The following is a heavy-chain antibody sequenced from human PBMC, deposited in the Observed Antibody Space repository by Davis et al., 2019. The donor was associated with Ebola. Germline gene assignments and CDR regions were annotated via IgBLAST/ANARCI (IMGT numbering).Heavy chain of an antibody. CDR2: IIPIFGTA. CDR1: GGTFSSYA. D-gene: IGHD5-12*01. CDR3: ARDGIVATMNYYYYYGMDV. J-gene: IGHJ6*02. Sequence: SVKVSCKASGGTFSSYAISWVRQAPGQGLEWMGGIIPIFGTANYAQKFQGRVTITADESTSTAYMELSSLRSEDTAVYYCARDGIVATMNYYYYYGMDVWGQGTTVTVSS. V-gene: IGHV1-69*13.